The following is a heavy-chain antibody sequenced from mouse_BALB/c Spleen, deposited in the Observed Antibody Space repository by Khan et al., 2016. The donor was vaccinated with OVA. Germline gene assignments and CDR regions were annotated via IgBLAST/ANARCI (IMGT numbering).Heavy chain of an antibody. CDR3: VRGSKACYWCFAV. D-gene: IGHD6-1*01. CDR2: IYPSDSDT. Sequence: QVQLQQPGTELVRPGASVKLSCKASGYSFTSYWMNWVKQRPGQGFEWIGMIYPSDSDTTLNQKFKDRATLTVDKSSSTAYMQLSSPTSEDSAVSYAVRGSKACYWCFAVWGAGTTVTVSA. V-gene: IGHV1S82*01. J-gene: IGHJ1*01. CDR1: GYSFTSYW.